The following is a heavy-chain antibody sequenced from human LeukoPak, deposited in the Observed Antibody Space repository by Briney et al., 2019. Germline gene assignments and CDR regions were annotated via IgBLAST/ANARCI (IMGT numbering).Heavy chain of an antibody. V-gene: IGHV3-7*03. J-gene: IGHJ4*02. CDR1: GFTFRSYW. D-gene: IGHD5-12*01. CDR3: ARDRGNTGYDELDH. Sequence: TGGSLRLSCTASGFTFRSYWMTWVRQAPGKGLEWVANIKPDGSEKNYVDSVKGRFTMSRDNAMNSLYLQMNSLRAEDTAVYYCARDRGNTGYDELDHWGQGTLVTVSS. CDR2: IKPDGSEK.